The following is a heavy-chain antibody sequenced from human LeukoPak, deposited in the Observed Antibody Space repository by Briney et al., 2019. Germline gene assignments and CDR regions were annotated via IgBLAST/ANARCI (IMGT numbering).Heavy chain of an antibody. D-gene: IGHD5-18*01. CDR2: IRSDGSNK. J-gene: IGHJ4*02. CDR3: AKDLLRGHSYASRPGYFDP. CDR1: GFTFSSYV. V-gene: IGHV3-30*02. Sequence: QSGGSLRLSCAASGFTFSSYVMHWIRQAPGKGLEWVAFIRSDGSNKYSADSVKGRFTISRDNSKNTLYLQMNSLRAEDTALYYCAKDLLRGHSYASRPGYFDPWGQGTLVTVSS.